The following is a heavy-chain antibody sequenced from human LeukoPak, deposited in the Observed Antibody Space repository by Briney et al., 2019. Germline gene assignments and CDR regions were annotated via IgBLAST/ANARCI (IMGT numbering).Heavy chain of an antibody. V-gene: IGHV1-2*02. D-gene: IGHD3-16*01. J-gene: IGHJ5*02. CDR3: GRGDKVGLRLGESPNWFDP. CDR2: INPNSGGT. Sequence: GASVNVSCKASGYTFTGYYMHWVRQAPGQGLEWMGWINPNSGGTNYAQKFQGRVTMTRDTSISTAYMQMSRLRSDDTAVYYCGRGDKVGLRLGESPNWFDPWGQGTLVTVSS. CDR1: GYTFTGYY.